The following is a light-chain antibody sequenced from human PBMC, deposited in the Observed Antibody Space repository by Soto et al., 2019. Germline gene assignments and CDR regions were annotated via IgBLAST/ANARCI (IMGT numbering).Light chain of an antibody. V-gene: IGLV2-11*01. CDR3: YLYAGISYV. J-gene: IGLJ1*01. CDR1: SIDVGGYNY. Sequence: QSVLTQPRSVSGSPGQSVTISCTGTSIDVGGYNYVSWYQQHPGKAPKLMIYDVSKRPSGVPDRFSGSKSGNTASLTISGLQAEDEADSYCYLYAGISYVFGTGTKVTVL. CDR2: DVS.